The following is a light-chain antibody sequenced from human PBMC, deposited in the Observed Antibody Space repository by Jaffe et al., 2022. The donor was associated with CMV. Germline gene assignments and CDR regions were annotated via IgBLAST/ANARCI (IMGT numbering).Light chain of an antibody. J-gene: IGKJ1*01. V-gene: IGKV1-5*03. CDR3: QQYSSETRT. CDR2: KAS. CDR1: QSISSW. Sequence: DIQMTQSPSIVSASVGDRVSITCRASQSISSWLAWYQEKPGKAPKLLIHKASNLEDGVPSRFSGSGSGTEFTLTINSLQPDDFATYHCQQYSSETRTFGQGTKVEVK.